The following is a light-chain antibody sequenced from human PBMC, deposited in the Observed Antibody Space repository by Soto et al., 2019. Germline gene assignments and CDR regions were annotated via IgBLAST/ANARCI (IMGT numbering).Light chain of an antibody. CDR2: GAS. Sequence: EIVLTQSPGTLSLSPGDRATLSCRASQSVSSSYLAWYQQKPGQAPRLLIYGASSRATGIPDRFSGSGSGTDFTLTITRLEPEDFAVYYCQQYSNWPPITFGQGTRLEIK. CDR1: QSVSSSY. CDR3: QQYSNWPPIT. J-gene: IGKJ5*01. V-gene: IGKV3-20*01.